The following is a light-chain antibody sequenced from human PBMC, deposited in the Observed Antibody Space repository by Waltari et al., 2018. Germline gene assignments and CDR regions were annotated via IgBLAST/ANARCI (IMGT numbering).Light chain of an antibody. CDR3: QQYNSYVYT. Sequence: TCRASDSISSCFAWYQHKPGKAPKLLIYKASSLEIGVPSRFSGSGSGTEFTLTISSLQPDDFATYYCQQYNSYVYTFGQGTKLEIK. J-gene: IGKJ2*01. V-gene: IGKV1-5*03. CDR2: KAS. CDR1: DSISSC.